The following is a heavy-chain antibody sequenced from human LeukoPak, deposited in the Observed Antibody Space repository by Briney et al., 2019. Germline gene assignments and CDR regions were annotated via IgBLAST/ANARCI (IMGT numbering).Heavy chain of an antibody. CDR1: GFTFSSYE. D-gene: IGHD3-10*01. J-gene: IGHJ4*02. CDR2: ISSSGSTI. V-gene: IGHV3-48*03. Sequence: GGSLRLSCAASGFTFSSYEMNWVRQAPGKGLEWVSYISSSGSTIYYADSVKGRFTISRDNAKNSLYLQMNSLRAEDTAVYYCAREGGLVLWFGESHYFDYWGQGTLVTVSS. CDR3: AREGGLVLWFGESHYFDY.